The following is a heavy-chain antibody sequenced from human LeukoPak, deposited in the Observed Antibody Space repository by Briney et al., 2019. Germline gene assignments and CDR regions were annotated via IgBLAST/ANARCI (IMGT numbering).Heavy chain of an antibody. CDR1: GGSISRSSYY. CDR3: ARQNDRSHDY. Sequence: SETLSLTCTVSGGSISRSSYYWGWIRQPPGKGLEWIGSIYYSGTTYSNPSLKSRVTISVDTSKNQFSLKLRSVTAADTAVYYCARQNDRSHDYWGQGTLVTVSS. CDR2: IYYSGTT. V-gene: IGHV4-39*01. J-gene: IGHJ4*02. D-gene: IGHD1-1*01.